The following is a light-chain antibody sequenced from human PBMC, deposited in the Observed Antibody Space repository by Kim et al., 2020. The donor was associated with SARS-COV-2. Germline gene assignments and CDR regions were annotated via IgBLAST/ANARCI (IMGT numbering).Light chain of an antibody. CDR3: SSYTSSSTPWV. J-gene: IGLJ3*02. Sequence: QSITISCTGTSSDVGGYNYVSWYQQHPGKAPKLMIYDVTKRPSGFSNRFSGSKSGNTASLTISGLQAEDEADYYCSSYTSSSTPWVFGGGTKLTVL. CDR2: DVT. V-gene: IGLV2-14*04. CDR1: SSDVGGYNY.